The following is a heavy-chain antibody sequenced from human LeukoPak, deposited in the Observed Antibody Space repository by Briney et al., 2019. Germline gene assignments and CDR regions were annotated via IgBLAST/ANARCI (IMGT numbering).Heavy chain of an antibody. V-gene: IGHV3-30*03. CDR1: GFTFSDYA. Sequence: GTSLRLSCAASGFTFSDYAMHWDRQAPGKGLEWVAVIAYGGTYKHHADSLKGRFTISRDNSRDTLYLQINSLRPEDTALYYCARNKAITAFFGMDVWGQGTTVIVSS. J-gene: IGHJ6*02. CDR2: IAYGGTYK. D-gene: IGHD2/OR15-2a*01. CDR3: ARNKAITAFFGMDV.